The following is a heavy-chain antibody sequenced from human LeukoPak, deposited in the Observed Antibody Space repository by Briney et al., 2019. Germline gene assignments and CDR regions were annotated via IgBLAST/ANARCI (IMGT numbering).Heavy chain of an antibody. Sequence: PSETLSLTCTVSGGSISSGSYYWSWIRQPPGKGLEWIGSIYYSGSTYYNPSLKSRVTISVDTSKNQFSLKLSSVTAADTAVYYCARDPSPAYGDYELNQNWFDPWGQGTLVTVSS. J-gene: IGHJ5*02. D-gene: IGHD4-17*01. V-gene: IGHV4-39*07. CDR3: ARDPSPAYGDYELNQNWFDP. CDR2: IYYSGST. CDR1: GGSISSGSYY.